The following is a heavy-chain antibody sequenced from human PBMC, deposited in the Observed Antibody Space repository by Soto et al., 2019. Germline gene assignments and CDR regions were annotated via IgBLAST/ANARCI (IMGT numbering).Heavy chain of an antibody. CDR2: MSGSGATT. Sequence: GGSLRLSCEASGFTFRHHAMSGGRQAPGKGLECVSVMSGSGATTYYEHSINGRSTISRDNSKNTLYVQMSSLRAEDTAMYYCAKVRESAANGHFDYWGQGTRVTVSS. J-gene: IGHJ4*02. CDR3: AKVRESAANGHFDY. V-gene: IGHV3-23*01. D-gene: IGHD6-13*01. CDR1: GFTFRHHA.